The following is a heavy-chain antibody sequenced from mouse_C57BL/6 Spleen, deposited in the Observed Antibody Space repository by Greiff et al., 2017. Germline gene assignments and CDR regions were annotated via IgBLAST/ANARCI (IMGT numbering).Heavy chain of an antibody. D-gene: IGHD1-1*01. Sequence: VTLKESGAELVKPGASVKLSCTASGFNIKDYYMHWVKQRTEQGLEWIGRIDPEDGDTKYAPKFQGKATITADTSSNTAYLQLSSLTSEDAAVYYCATNYYGSSFDYWGQGTTLTVAS. CDR1: GFNIKDYY. CDR3: ATNYYGSSFDY. V-gene: IGHV14-2*01. J-gene: IGHJ2*01. CDR2: IDPEDGDT.